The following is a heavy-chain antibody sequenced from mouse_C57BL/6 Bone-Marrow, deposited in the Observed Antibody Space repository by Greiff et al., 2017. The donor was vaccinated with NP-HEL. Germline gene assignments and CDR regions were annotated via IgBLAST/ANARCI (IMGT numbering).Heavy chain of an antibody. CDR3: ARLGRDYYAMDY. V-gene: IGHV5-2*01. CDR2: INSDGGST. CDR1: EYEFPSHD. J-gene: IGHJ4*01. D-gene: IGHD4-1*01. Sequence: EVKVVESGGGLVQPGESLKLSCESNEYEFPSHDMSWVRKTPEKRLELVAAINSDGGSTYYPDTMERRFIISRDNTKKTLYLQMSSLRSEDTALYYCARLGRDYYAMDYWGQGTSVTVSS.